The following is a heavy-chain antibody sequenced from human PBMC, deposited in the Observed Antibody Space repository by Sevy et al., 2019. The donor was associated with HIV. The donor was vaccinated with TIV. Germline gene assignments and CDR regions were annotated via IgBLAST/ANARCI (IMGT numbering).Heavy chain of an antibody. V-gene: IGHV3-30-3*01. CDR3: AGNHVPVAHTGFFDF. J-gene: IGHJ4*02. D-gene: IGHD6-19*01. CDR1: GFIFSTYA. Sequence: GGSLRLSCAASGFIFSTYALHWVRQSPGKGLEWVAVISYDITNIYYADSVKGRLTISRDNSKSTQYLHMHSLRDDDMAIYYCAGNHVPVAHTGFFDFWGQGTLVTVSS. CDR2: ISYDITNI.